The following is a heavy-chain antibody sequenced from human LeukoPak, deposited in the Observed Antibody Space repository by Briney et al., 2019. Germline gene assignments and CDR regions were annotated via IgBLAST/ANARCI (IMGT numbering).Heavy chain of an antibody. J-gene: IGHJ4*02. CDR1: GGSFSGYY. Sequence: SETLSLTCAVYGGSFSGYYWSWIRQPPGKGLEWIGEINHSGSTNYNPSLKSRVTISVDTSKNQFSPKLSSVTAADTAVYYCARGERTARPAIDYWGQGTLVTVSS. CDR2: INHSGST. D-gene: IGHD6-6*01. CDR3: ARGERTARPAIDY. V-gene: IGHV4-34*01.